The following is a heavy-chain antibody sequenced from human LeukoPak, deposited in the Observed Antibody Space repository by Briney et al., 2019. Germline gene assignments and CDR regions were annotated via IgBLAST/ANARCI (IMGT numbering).Heavy chain of an antibody. CDR1: GFTFSSYA. J-gene: IGHJ4*02. Sequence: HPGGSLRLSCAASGFTFSSYAMSWVRQAPGKGLEWVSAISDSGGSTYYADSVKGRFTISRDNSKNTLYLQMNSLRAEDTAVYYCAKDLRGVLGSRADYFDYWGQGTLVTVSS. CDR2: ISDSGGST. D-gene: IGHD2-8*02. CDR3: AKDLRGVLGSRADYFDY. V-gene: IGHV3-23*01.